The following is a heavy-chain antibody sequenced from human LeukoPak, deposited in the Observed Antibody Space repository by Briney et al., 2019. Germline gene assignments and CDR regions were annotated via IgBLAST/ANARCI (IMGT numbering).Heavy chain of an antibody. J-gene: IGHJ4*02. V-gene: IGHV4-59*08. CDR1: GGSISSYY. CDR3: ARHPIFGGTNVYAFDY. CDR2: IYYTGST. Sequence: KPSETLSLTCTVSGGSISSYYWTWVRQPPGKGLEYIGYIYYTGSTNSSPSLRSRVTISLDTSKNQFSLKLNSVTAADTAVYYCARHPIFGGTNVYAFDYWGQGTLVTVSS. D-gene: IGHD2-8*01.